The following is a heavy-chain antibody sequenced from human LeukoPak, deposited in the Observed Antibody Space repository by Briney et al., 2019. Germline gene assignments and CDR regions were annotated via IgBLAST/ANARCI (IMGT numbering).Heavy chain of an antibody. CDR1: GFTFSSYA. V-gene: IGHV3-23*01. Sequence: GGSLRLSCAASGFTFSSYAMSWVRQAPGKGLEWVSTISSSGGYTYYADSVKGRFTISRDNSKNTLYLLLNSLRAEDTAVYYCAKTSGWYYFDYWGQGTLVTVSS. CDR2: ISSSGGYT. J-gene: IGHJ4*02. D-gene: IGHD6-19*01. CDR3: AKTSGWYYFDY.